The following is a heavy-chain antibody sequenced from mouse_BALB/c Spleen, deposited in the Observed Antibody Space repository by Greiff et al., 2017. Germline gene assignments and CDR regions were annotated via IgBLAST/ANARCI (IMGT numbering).Heavy chain of an antibody. CDR1: GFSLTSYD. V-gene: IGHV2-9-2*01. CDR2: IWTGGGT. J-gene: IGHJ1*01. Sequence: VKVVESGPGLVAPSQSLSITCTVSGFSLTSYDISWIRQPPGKGLEWLGVIWTGGGTNYNSAFMSRLSISKDNSKSQVFLKMNSLQTDDTAIYYCVREAYGSSYGYFDVWGAGTTVTVSS. D-gene: IGHD1-1*01. CDR3: VREAYGSSYGYFDV.